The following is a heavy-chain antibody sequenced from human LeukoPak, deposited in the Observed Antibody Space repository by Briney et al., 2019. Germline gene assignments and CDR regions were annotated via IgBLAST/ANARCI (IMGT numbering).Heavy chain of an antibody. J-gene: IGHJ3*02. CDR1: GFTVSRHY. Sequence: PGGSLRLSCAASGFTVSRHYMSWGRQAPGKGLEWVSIIYSPRGTYYADSVKGRFTISRDNSKNTIYLQMNSLRVEDTAVYYCARAPYSADSSATPSAFDIWGQGTMVTVSS. CDR2: IYSPRGT. D-gene: IGHD3-22*01. CDR3: ARAPYSADSSATPSAFDI. V-gene: IGHV3-53*01.